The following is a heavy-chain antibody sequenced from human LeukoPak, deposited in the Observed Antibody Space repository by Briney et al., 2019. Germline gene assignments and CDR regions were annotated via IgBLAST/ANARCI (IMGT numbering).Heavy chain of an antibody. J-gene: IGHJ4*02. Sequence: ASVTVSCKASGYTFTTYSITWVRQAPGQGLEWMGWISTNNGNADYAQNFRGRVTMITDTSTNTAYMELRSLRSDDTAVYCCARDLDRIVPTTADYWGQGTLVTVSS. V-gene: IGHV1-18*01. D-gene: IGHD5-12*01. CDR1: GYTFTTYS. CDR3: ARDLDRIVPTTADY. CDR2: ISTNNGNA.